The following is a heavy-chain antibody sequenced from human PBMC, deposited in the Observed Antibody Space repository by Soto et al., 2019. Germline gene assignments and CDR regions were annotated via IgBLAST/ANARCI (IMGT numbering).Heavy chain of an antibody. CDR1: GYTFTSYD. Sequence: ASVKVSCKASGYTFTSYDINWVRQATGQGLEWMGWMNPNSGNTGYAQKFQGRVTMTRNTSISTAYMELSSLRSEDKAVYYYARALQPLFYVFWGGYYIVSWYYYYMDFGGKGTTVTVSS. D-gene: IGHD3-3*01. CDR3: ARALQPLFYVFWGGYYIVSWYYYYMDF. J-gene: IGHJ6*03. V-gene: IGHV1-8*01. CDR2: MNPNSGNT.